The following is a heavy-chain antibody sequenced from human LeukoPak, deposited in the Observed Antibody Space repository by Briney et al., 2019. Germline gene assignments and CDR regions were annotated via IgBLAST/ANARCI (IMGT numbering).Heavy chain of an antibody. CDR2: IYYSGST. J-gene: IGHJ4*02. D-gene: IGHD5-18*01. CDR1: GGSISSGGYY. Sequence: SETLSLTCTVSGGSISSGGYYWSWIRQPPGKGLEWIGYIYYSGSTNYNPSLKSRVTISVDTSKNQFSLKLSSVTAADTAVYYCARVQAGYSYGYDYWGQGTLVTVSS. CDR3: ARVQAGYSYGYDY. V-gene: IGHV4-61*08.